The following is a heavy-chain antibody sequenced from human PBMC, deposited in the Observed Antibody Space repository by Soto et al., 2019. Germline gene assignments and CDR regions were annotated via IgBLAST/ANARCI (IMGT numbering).Heavy chain of an antibody. CDR3: AREARFGEPTIRYYYGMDV. CDR2: IYYSGST. D-gene: IGHD3-10*01. CDR1: GGSISSYY. V-gene: IGHV4-59*01. Sequence: SETLSLTCTVSGGSISSYYWSWIRKPTGKGLEWIGYIYYSGSTNYNPSLKSRVTISVDTSKNQFSLKLSSVTAADTAVYYCAREARFGEPTIRYYYGMDVWGQGTTVTVSS. J-gene: IGHJ6*02.